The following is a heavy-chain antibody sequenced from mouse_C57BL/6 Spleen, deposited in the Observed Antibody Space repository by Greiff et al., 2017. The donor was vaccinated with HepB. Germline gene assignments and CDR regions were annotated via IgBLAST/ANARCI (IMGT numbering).Heavy chain of an antibody. D-gene: IGHD2-3*01. CDR2: IYPGDGDT. Sequence: VQLQQSGPELVKPGASVKISCKASGYAFSSSWMNWVKQRPGKGLEWIGRIYPGDGDTNYNGKFKGKATLTADKSSSTAYMQLSSLTSEDSAVYSCARGLERLLPYYFDYWGQGTTLTVAS. V-gene: IGHV1-82*01. J-gene: IGHJ2*01. CDR3: ARGLERLLPYYFDY. CDR1: GYAFSSSW.